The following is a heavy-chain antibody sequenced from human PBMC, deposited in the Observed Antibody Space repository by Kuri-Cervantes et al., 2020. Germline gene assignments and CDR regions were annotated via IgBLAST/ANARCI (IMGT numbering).Heavy chain of an antibody. D-gene: IGHD1-26*01. CDR1: GFTSSNHW. CDR3: AKDTPAVGN. CDR2: IMKDGGDK. V-gene: IGHV3-7*04. Sequence: GESLKISCVVSGFTSSNHWMNWVRQAPGKGLEWLTNIMKDGGDKFYVDSVKGRFTVSRDNAKNSVYLQMNSLRAEDTAMYYCAKDTPAVGNWGRGILVTVSS. J-gene: IGHJ4*02.